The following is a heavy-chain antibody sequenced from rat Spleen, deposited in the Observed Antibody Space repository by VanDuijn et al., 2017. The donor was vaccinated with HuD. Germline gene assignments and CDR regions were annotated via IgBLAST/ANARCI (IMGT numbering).Heavy chain of an antibody. D-gene: IGHD1-9*01. CDR2: ISTTGDST. V-gene: IGHV5-31*01. CDR1: GFTFSSNW. J-gene: IGHJ2*01. Sequence: EVQLVESGGGLVQPGRSLKLSCAASGFTFSSNWLNWIRQAPGKGLEWVTSISTTGDSTYYADSVKGRFTLSRDKAKGTLSLQMDSLRSEDTATYYYARRHYGYTDYFDYWGQGVMVTVSS. CDR3: ARRHYGYTDYFDY.